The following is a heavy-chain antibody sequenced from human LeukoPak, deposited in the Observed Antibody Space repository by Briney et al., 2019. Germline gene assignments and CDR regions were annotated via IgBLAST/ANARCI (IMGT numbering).Heavy chain of an antibody. CDR2: IYYSGST. CDR1: GGSISSYY. D-gene: IGHD3-10*01. Sequence: KTSETLSLTCTVSGGSISSYYWSWIRQPPGKGLEWIGYIYYSGSTNYNPSLKSRVTISVDTSKNQFSLKLSSVTAADTAVYYCARVRGSGSTKFDYWGQGTLVTVSS. V-gene: IGHV4-59*01. CDR3: ARVRGSGSTKFDY. J-gene: IGHJ4*02.